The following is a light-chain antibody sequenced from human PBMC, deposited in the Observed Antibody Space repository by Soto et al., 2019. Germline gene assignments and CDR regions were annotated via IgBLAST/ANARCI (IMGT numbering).Light chain of an antibody. CDR2: RAS. CDR3: QQYNSYPRT. V-gene: IGKV1-5*03. CDR1: QSITTW. Sequence: DIQMTQSPSTLSASVGDSVTITCRASQSITTWLAWFQQKPGKAPKFLIYRASSLESGMPSRFSGSGSRTEFTLTISSMQPDDFATYYSQQYNSYPRTFGQGTKVEIK. J-gene: IGKJ1*01.